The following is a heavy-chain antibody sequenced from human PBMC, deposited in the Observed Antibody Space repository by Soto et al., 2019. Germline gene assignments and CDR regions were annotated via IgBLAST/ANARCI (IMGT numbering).Heavy chain of an antibody. CDR2: INTYSGNT. CDR1: GYTFTSYR. D-gene: IGHD3-10*01. J-gene: IGHJ6*02. Sequence: ASVKVSCKASGYTFTSYRISWVRQAPGQGLEWMGWINTYSGNTNYAQKFQGWVTMTRDTSISTAYMELSRLRSDDTAVYYCARDRGVIIDYYYGMDVWGQGTTVTVS. CDR3: ARDRGVIIDYYYGMDV. V-gene: IGHV1-2*04.